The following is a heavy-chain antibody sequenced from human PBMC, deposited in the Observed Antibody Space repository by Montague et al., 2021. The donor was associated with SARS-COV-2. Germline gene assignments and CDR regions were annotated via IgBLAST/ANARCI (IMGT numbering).Heavy chain of an antibody. CDR2: ISYDGSNK. Sequence: SLRLSCAASGFTFSSYAMHWVRQAPGKGLEWVAVISYDGSNKYYXDSVKGRFTISRDNSKNTLYLQMNSLRAEDTAVYYCARDVIAAAAETYFDYWGQGTLVTVSS. V-gene: IGHV3-30-3*01. CDR3: ARDVIAAAAETYFDY. D-gene: IGHD6-13*01. J-gene: IGHJ4*02. CDR1: GFTFSSYA.